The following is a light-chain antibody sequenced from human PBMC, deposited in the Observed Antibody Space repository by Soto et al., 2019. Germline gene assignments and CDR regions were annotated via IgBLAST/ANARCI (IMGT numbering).Light chain of an antibody. CDR3: QTWGTGDTQVL. J-gene: IGLJ2*01. V-gene: IGLV4-69*01. CDR1: SGQRTYA. Sequence: QPVLTQSPSASASLGASVKLTCTLSSGQRTYAVAWHQQQPEKGPRFLMKINNDGSHYKGDGIPDRFSGSSSGAERYLSISSLQSEDEADYYCQTWGTGDTQVLFGGGTKLTVL. CDR2: INNDGSH.